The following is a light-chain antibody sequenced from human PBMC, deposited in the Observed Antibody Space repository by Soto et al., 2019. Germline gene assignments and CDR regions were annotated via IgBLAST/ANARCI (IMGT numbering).Light chain of an antibody. V-gene: IGLV1-40*01. CDR2: GNT. Sequence: QAVVTQPPSVSGAPGQRVTISCTGSSSNIGAGYDVNWYQQLPGTAPKLLIYGNTNRPSGVPDRFSGSKSGTSASLAITGLQAEDEADYYCQSYDSSLSGSYVFGTGTKLTVL. CDR1: SSNIGAGYD. CDR3: QSYDSSLSGSYV. J-gene: IGLJ1*01.